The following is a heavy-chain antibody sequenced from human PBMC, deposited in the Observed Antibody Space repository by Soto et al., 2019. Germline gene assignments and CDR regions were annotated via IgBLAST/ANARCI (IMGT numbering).Heavy chain of an antibody. J-gene: IGHJ5*02. D-gene: IGHD3-22*01. CDR1: GYTFTSYG. V-gene: IGHV1-18*01. Sequence: QVQLVQSGAEVKKPGASVKVSCKASGYTFTSYGISWVRQAPGQGLEWMGWISAYNGNTNYAQKLQGRVTMTTDTSTSTAYMELRSLRADDTAVYYCARGGSYDSSGYYYVRWSWFDPWGQGTLVTVSS. CDR2: ISAYNGNT. CDR3: ARGGSYDSSGYYYVRWSWFDP.